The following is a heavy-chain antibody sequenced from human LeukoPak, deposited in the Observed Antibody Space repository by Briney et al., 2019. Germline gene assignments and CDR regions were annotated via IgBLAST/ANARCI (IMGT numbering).Heavy chain of an antibody. CDR1: GYTFSNYS. Sequence: GGSLRLSCAASGYTFSNYSMNWVRQAPGKGLEWVSYISSSSNTIYYADSVKGRFTISRDNAQNSLYLQMNSLRAEDTAVYYCARDFGARGWLDYWGQGTLVTVSS. CDR2: ISSSSNTI. J-gene: IGHJ4*02. CDR3: ARDFGARGWLDY. V-gene: IGHV3-48*01. D-gene: IGHD6-19*01.